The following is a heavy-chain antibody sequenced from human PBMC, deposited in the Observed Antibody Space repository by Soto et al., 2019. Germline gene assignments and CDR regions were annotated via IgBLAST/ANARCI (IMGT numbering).Heavy chain of an antibody. CDR2: IYYSGST. CDR1: GGSISSYY. V-gene: IGHV4-59*01. CDR3: ARGGHSSSWFSGWFDP. Sequence: QVQLQESGPGLVKPSETLSLTCTVSGGSISSYYWSWIRQPPGKGLEWIGYIYYSGSTNYNPSPKSRVTISVDTSKNQYSLKLSSVTAADTAVYYCARGGHSSSWFSGWFDPWGQGTLVTVSS. D-gene: IGHD6-13*01. J-gene: IGHJ5*02.